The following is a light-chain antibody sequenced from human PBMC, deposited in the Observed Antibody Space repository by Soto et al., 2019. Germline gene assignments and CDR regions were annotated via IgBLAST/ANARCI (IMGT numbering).Light chain of an antibody. Sequence: SYELTQPPSVSVAPGQTARIACGGNNIGSKSVHWYQQKPGQAPVLVVYDDSDRPSGIPERFSGSNSGNTATLTISRVEAGDEADYYCQVWDSSGDHHVVFGGGTKVTVL. V-gene: IGLV3-21*02. CDR3: QVWDSSGDHHVV. CDR2: DDS. CDR1: NIGSKS. J-gene: IGLJ2*01.